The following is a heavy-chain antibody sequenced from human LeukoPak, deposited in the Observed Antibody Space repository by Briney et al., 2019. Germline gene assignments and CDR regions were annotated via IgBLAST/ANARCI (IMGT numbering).Heavy chain of an antibody. CDR1: GFTFSSYA. CDR3: ARDFRACLGEGGAFDS. CDR2: ISYDGSNK. D-gene: IGHD3-16*01. Sequence: PGGSLRLSCAASGFTFSSYAMHWVRQAPGKGLEWVAVISYDGSNKYYADSVKGRFTISRDNSKNTLYLQMNSLRAEDTAVYYCARDFRACLGEGGAFDSWGRGTMVTVSS. V-gene: IGHV3-30*04. J-gene: IGHJ3*02.